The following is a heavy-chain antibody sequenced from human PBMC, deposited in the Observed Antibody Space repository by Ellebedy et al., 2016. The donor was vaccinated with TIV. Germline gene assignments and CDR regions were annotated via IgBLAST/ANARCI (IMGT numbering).Heavy chain of an antibody. Sequence: SVKVSXXASGGTFSSYAISWVRQAPGQGLEWMGGIIPIFGTANYAQKFQGRVTITADKSTSTAYMELSSLRSEDTAVYYCARSSTSCYTCGWFDPWGQGTLVTVSS. CDR1: GGTFSSYA. CDR3: ARSSTSCYTCGWFDP. V-gene: IGHV1-69*06. J-gene: IGHJ5*02. D-gene: IGHD2-2*02. CDR2: IIPIFGTA.